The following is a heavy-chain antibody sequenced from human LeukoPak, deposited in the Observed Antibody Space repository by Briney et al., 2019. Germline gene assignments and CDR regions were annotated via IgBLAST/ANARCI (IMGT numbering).Heavy chain of an antibody. J-gene: IGHJ2*01. CDR3: AGVYSGSYYYWYFDL. CDR2: IYYSGST. V-gene: IGHV4-59*01. CDR1: GGSISSYY. Sequence: PSETLSLTRTVSGGSISSYYWSWIRQPPGKGLEWIGYIYYSGSTNYNPSLKSRVTISVDTSKNQFSLKLSSVTAADTAVYYCAGVYSGSYYYWYFDLWGRGTLVTVSS. D-gene: IGHD1-26*01.